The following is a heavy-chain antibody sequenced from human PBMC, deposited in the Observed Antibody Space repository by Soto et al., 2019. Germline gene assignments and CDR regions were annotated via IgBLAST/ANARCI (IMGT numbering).Heavy chain of an antibody. D-gene: IGHD2-2*01. CDR3: ARASVVVPAAYLLNWFDP. CDR2: ISSSSSYI. J-gene: IGHJ5*02. V-gene: IGHV3-21*01. Sequence: TGGSLRLSCAASGFTFSCYSMNWVRQAPGKGLEWASSISSSSSYIYYADSVKGRFTISRDNAKNSLYLQMNSLRAEDTAVYYCARASVVVPAAYLLNWFDPWGQGTLVTVSS. CDR1: GFTFSCYS.